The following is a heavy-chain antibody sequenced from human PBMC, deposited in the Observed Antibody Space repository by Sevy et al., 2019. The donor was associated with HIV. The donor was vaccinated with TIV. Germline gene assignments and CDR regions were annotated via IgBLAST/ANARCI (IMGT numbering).Heavy chain of an antibody. D-gene: IGHD2-2*01. V-gene: IGHV3-11*06. CDR1: GFTFSDYY. CDR2: ISGSSSYT. J-gene: IGHJ3*02. Sequence: GGSLRLSCAASGFTFSDYYINWIRQAPGKGLEWVSYISGSSSYTNYADSVKGRFTISRDNAKKSLYLQMNSLRAEDTAVYYCARVGCSISSCPKGDAFDIWGQGTMVTVSS. CDR3: ARVGCSISSCPKGDAFDI.